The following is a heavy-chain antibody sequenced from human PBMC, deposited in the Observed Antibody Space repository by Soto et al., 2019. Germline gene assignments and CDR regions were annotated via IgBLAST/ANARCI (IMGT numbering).Heavy chain of an antibody. CDR2: IVVGSGYT. D-gene: IGHD3-10*01. J-gene: IGHJ4*02. CDR3: AALRLSATGVEY. V-gene: IGHV1-58*01. Sequence: QMQLVQSGPEVKKPGTSVKVSCKASGFTFTNSAVQWVRQARGQRLEWVGWIVVGSGYTNYAQKFQERVTITRDMSTRTVTMELSRLSSEDTAVYYCAALRLSATGVEYWGQGPLVAVSS. CDR1: GFTFTNSA.